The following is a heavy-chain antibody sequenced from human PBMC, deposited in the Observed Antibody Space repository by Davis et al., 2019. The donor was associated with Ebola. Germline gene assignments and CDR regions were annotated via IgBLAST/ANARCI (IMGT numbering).Heavy chain of an antibody. CDR2: INHSGST. CDR1: GGSISSGGYY. D-gene: IGHD4-17*01. CDR3: ARGPTVYGMDV. Sequence: MPSETLSLTCTVSGGSISSGGYYWSWLRQPPGKGLEWIGEINHSGSTNYNPSLKSRVTISVDTSKNQFSLKLSSVTAADTAVYYCARGPTVYGMDVWGQGTTVTVSS. V-gene: IGHV4-39*07. J-gene: IGHJ6*02.